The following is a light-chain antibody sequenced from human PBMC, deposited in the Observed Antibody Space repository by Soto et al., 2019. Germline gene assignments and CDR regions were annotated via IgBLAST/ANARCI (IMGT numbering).Light chain of an antibody. J-gene: IGKJ2*01. CDR2: DAS. CDR1: QSISSW. Sequence: DIQMTQSPSTLSASVGDRVTITCRASQSISSWLAWYQQKPGKAPKLLIYDASSLESGVPSRFSRSGSGTEFTLTISSLKPDDFATYYCQQYNSYPYTFGQGTKLEIK. V-gene: IGKV1-5*01. CDR3: QQYNSYPYT.